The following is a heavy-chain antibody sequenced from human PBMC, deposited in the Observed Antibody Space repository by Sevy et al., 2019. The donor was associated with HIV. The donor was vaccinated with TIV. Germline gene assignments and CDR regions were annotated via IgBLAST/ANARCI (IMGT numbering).Heavy chain of an antibody. Sequence: SETLSLTCTVSGGSITSLYWNWIRQPPGKGLEWIANIYYNGHINYNPALKSRVTLSLDTSKNQFSLRLSSVTAADTAMYYCAGENAWGRGYSWGQGTLVAVSS. D-gene: IGHD1-26*01. V-gene: IGHV4-59*08. CDR1: GGSITSLY. CDR2: IYYNGHI. J-gene: IGHJ4*02. CDR3: AGENAWGRGYS.